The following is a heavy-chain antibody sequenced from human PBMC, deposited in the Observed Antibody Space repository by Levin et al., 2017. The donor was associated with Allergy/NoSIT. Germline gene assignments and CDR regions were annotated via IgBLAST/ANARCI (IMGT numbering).Heavy chain of an antibody. CDR1: GFTFGDYY. D-gene: IGHD3-3*01. V-gene: IGHV3-11*01. J-gene: IGHJ4*02. Sequence: LSLTCAASGFTFGDYYMSWIRQAPGAGLEWVSYISSSGTTMYYADSVKGRFTISRDNAKNSLYLQMNILRPEDTAVYYCARDPILNFWGQGTLVTVSS. CDR2: ISSSGTTM. CDR3: ARDPILNF.